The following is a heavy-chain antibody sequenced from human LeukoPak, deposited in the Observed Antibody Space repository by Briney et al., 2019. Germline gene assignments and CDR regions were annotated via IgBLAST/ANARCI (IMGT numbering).Heavy chain of an antibody. CDR3: AREIPTAYYDSRGFDY. Sequence: GGSLRLSCAASGFTFFSYSMNWVRQAPGKGLEWVSSISSSSSYIYYADSVKGRFTISRDNAKNSLYLQMNSLRAEDTAVYYCAREIPTAYYDSRGFDYWGQGTLSPSPQ. CDR2: ISSSSSYI. J-gene: IGHJ4*02. CDR1: GFTFFSYS. D-gene: IGHD3-22*01. V-gene: IGHV3-21*01.